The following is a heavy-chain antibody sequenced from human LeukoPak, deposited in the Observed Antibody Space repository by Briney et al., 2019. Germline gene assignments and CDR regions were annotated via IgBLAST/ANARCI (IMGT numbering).Heavy chain of an antibody. CDR3: ARPMVRGVILGGLGY. Sequence: SSETLSLTCAVYGGSFSGYYWSWIRQPPGKGLEWIGEINHSGSTNYNPSLKSRVTISVDTSKNQFSLKLSSVTAADTAVYYCARPMVRGVILGGLGYWGQGTLVTVSS. V-gene: IGHV4-34*01. CDR1: GGSFSGYY. J-gene: IGHJ4*02. D-gene: IGHD3-10*01. CDR2: INHSGST.